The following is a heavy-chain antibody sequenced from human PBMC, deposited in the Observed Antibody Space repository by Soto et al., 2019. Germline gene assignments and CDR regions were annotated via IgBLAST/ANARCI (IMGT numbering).Heavy chain of an antibody. D-gene: IGHD4-17*01. CDR2: ISYDGNNK. V-gene: IGHV3-30*18. J-gene: IGHJ6*02. CDR1: GFTFSTFG. CDR3: AKDLQAYGDYDYYCYGLDV. Sequence: QLVESGGGVVPPGASLRLSCAASGFTFSTFGMHWVRQTPGKGLEWVAVISYDGNNKVYADSVKGRFTISRDKFKNPVDLVMNNLKVDDTAVYYCAKDLQAYGDYDYYCYGLDVWGQGATVSVSS.